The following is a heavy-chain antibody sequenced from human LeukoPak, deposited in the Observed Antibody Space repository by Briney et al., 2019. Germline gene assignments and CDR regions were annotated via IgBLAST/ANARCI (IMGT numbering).Heavy chain of an antibody. V-gene: IGHV4-59*01. CDR3: ASSTGGNPALFDY. D-gene: IGHD4-23*01. CDR2: IYYSGST. Sequence: SETLSLTCTVSGGSISGYYWSWIRQPPGKGLEWIGYIYYSGSTNYNPSLKSRVTISVDTSKNQFSLKLSSVTAADTAVYYCASSTGGNPALFDYWGQGTLVTVSS. J-gene: IGHJ4*02. CDR1: GGSISGYY.